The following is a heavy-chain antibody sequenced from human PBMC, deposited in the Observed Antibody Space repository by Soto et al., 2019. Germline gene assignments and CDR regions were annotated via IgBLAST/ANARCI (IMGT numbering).Heavy chain of an antibody. V-gene: IGHV4-30-4*01. CDR2: IYNSGRT. J-gene: IGHJ6*02. D-gene: IGHD2-2*02. Sequence: QVQLQESGPGLVKPSQTLSLTCTVSGGSISSDHYYWSWIRQPPGKGLEWIGYIYNSGRTYYNPSLKSRVIISVDTSNNQFSLKLSSVTAADTAVYYCARVNIPSFYAMDVWGQGTTVTVSS. CDR3: ARVNIPSFYAMDV. CDR1: GGSISSDHYY.